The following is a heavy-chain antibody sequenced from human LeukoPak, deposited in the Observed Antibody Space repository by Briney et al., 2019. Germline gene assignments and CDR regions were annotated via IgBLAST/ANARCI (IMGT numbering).Heavy chain of an antibody. CDR3: AREAIAVAGKGYYYYMDV. CDR2: ISYDGSNK. Sequence: PGRSLRLSCAASGFTFSSYAMHWVRQAPGKGLEWVAVISYDGSNKYYADSVKGRFTISRDNSKNTLYLQMNSLRAEDTAVYYCAREAIAVAGKGYYYYMDVWGKGTTVTVSS. D-gene: IGHD6-19*01. J-gene: IGHJ6*03. CDR1: GFTFSSYA. V-gene: IGHV3-30*04.